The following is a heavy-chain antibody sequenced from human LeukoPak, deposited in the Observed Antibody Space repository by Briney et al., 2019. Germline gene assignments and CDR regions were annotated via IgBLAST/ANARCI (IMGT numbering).Heavy chain of an antibody. CDR1: GYTFTGYY. J-gene: IGHJ4*02. CDR2: INPNSGGT. V-gene: IGHV1-2*06. CDR3: ARDRTGTAAGTGLYYFDY. D-gene: IGHD6-13*01. Sequence: ASVKVSCKASGYTFTGYYIHWVRQAPGQGLEWMGRINPNSGGTNYAQKFQGRVTMTRDTSINTVYMELSSLRPEDTAVYYCARDRTGTAAGTGLYYFDYWGQGTLVTVSS.